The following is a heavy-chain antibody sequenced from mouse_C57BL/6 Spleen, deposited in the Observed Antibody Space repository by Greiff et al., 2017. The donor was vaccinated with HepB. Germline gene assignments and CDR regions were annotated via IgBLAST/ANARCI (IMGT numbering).Heavy chain of an antibody. Sequence: EVQLQESGPSLVSPSQTLSLTCTVTGFSINSDCYWIWIRQFPGNKLEYIGYTFYSGITYYNPSLESRTYITRDTSKNQFSLKLSSVTTEDTATYYCARGDYYGRGYFDVWGTGTTVTVSS. CDR2: TFYSGIT. V-gene: IGHV3-3*01. D-gene: IGHD1-1*01. CDR3: ARGDYYGRGYFDV. CDR1: GFSINSDCY. J-gene: IGHJ1*03.